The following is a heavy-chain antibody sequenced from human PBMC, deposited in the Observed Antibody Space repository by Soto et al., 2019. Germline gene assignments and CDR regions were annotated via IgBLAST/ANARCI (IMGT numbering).Heavy chain of an antibody. CDR2: MNPNSGNT. V-gene: IGHV1-8*01. Sequence: QVQLVQSGAEVKKPGASVKVSCKASGYTFTSYDINWVRQATGQGLEWMGWMNPNSGNTGYAQKLQGRVTMTRNTSISTAYMELSSLRSEDTAVYYCARASNDYGYYYYMDVWGKGTTVTVSS. J-gene: IGHJ6*03. D-gene: IGHD4-17*01. CDR3: ARASNDYGYYYYMDV. CDR1: GYTFTSYD.